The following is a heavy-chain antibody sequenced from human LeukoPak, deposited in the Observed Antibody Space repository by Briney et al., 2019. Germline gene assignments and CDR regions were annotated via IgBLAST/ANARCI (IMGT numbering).Heavy chain of an antibody. CDR1: GFTFSSYS. V-gene: IGHV3-21*04. CDR2: ISSSSSYI. D-gene: IGHD1/OR15-1a*01. CDR3: AKVEQRFPYFDY. Sequence: PGGSLRLSCAASGFTFSSYSMNWVRQAPGKGLEWVSSISSSSSYIYYADSVKGRFTISRDNAKNPLYLQMNSLRAEDTAVYYRAKVEQRFPYFDYWGQGTLVTVSS. J-gene: IGHJ4*02.